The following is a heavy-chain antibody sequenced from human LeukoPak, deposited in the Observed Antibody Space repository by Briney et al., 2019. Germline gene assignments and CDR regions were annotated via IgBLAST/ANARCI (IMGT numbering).Heavy chain of an antibody. CDR2: IYSSGST. Sequence: PGGSLRLSCVASGFTFSSYAMSWVRQPPGKGLEWIGYIYSSGSTNYNPSLKSRVTISLDTSKNQFSLKLTSMTAADTAVYYCARGPTRYYFDYWGQGTLVTVSS. J-gene: IGHJ4*02. CDR3: ARGPTRYYFDY. CDR1: GFTFSSYA. V-gene: IGHV4-59*01.